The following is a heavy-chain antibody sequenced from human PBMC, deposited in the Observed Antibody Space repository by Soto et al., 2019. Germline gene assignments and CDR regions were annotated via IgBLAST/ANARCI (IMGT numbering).Heavy chain of an antibody. Sequence: GSLRLSCAASGFNFANFGMSWVRQAPGKGLQWVASITHNNGATYYADSVKGRFSVSRDNSRNVMYLQMKGLGVDDTAVYFCARNPRSRIFGVRNIVENWFDPWGQRS. V-gene: IGHV3-23*01. J-gene: IGHJ5*02. CDR3: ARNPRSRIFGVRNIVENWFDP. D-gene: IGHD3-3*02. CDR1: GFNFANFG. CDR2: ITHNNGAT.